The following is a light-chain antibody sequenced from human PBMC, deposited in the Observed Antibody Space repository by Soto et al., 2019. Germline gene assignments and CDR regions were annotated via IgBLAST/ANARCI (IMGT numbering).Light chain of an antibody. CDR3: QQRHMWPIT. CDR1: QSVSSSR. Sequence: EIVLTQSPGTLSLSPGERATLSCRASQSVSSSRLAWYRQKPGQAPRLLIYGASSRATGIPDRFSGSGSGTDFTLSMSSLEPEDSAVYYCQQRHMWPITFGQGTRLEIK. J-gene: IGKJ5*01. V-gene: IGKV3D-20*02. CDR2: GAS.